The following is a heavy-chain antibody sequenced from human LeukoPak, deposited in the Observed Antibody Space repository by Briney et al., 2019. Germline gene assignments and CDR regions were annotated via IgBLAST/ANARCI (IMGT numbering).Heavy chain of an antibody. D-gene: IGHD6-13*01. Sequence: GASVKVSCKASGYTFTSYGINWVRQAPGQGLEWMGWISAYNGNTNYAQKLQGRVTITADESTSTAYMELSSLRSEDTAVYYCARDGVAAGTFDYWGQGTLVTVSS. CDR2: ISAYNGNT. J-gene: IGHJ4*02. V-gene: IGHV1-18*01. CDR3: ARDGVAAGTFDY. CDR1: GYTFTSYG.